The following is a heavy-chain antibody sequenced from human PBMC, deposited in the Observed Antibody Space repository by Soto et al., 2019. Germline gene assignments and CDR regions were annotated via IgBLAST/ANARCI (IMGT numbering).Heavy chain of an antibody. CDR1: GFTFSGYW. J-gene: IGHJ5*02. CDR3: ARSDWFDP. V-gene: IGHV3-74*01. Sequence: GGSLRLSCVASGFTFSGYWIHWVRQAPGKGLVWVSRIKSDGSSTTYADSVKGRFTISRDNAKNTLYLQMNSLRAEDTAVYYCARSDWFDPWGQGTLVTVSS. CDR2: IKSDGSST.